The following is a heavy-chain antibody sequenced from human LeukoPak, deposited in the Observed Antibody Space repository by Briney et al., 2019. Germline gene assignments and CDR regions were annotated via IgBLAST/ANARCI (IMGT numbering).Heavy chain of an antibody. CDR2: INPSGGST. CDR3: ARDCVVLRFLEWFPLTDGMDV. D-gene: IGHD3-3*01. Sequence: ASVKVSCKASGYTFTSYYMHWVRRAPGQGLEWMGIINPSGGSTSYAQKFQGRVTMTRDTSTSTVYMELSSLRSGDTAVYYCARDCVVLRFLEWFPLTDGMDVWGQGTTVTVSS. CDR1: GYTFTSYY. V-gene: IGHV1-46*01. J-gene: IGHJ6*02.